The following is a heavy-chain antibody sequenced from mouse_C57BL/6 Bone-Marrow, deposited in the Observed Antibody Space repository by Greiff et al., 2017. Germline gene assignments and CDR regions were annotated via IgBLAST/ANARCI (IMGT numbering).Heavy chain of an antibody. CDR3: ARLPPITTVVPFDV. Sequence: QVQLQQSGAELVKPGASVKISCKASGYAFSSYWVNWVKQRPGKGLEWIGQIYPGDGDTNYNGKFKGKATLTADKSSSTAYMQLSSLTSEDSAVYFCARLPPITTVVPFDVWGTGTTVTVSS. CDR2: IYPGDGDT. J-gene: IGHJ1*03. V-gene: IGHV1-80*01. D-gene: IGHD1-1*01. CDR1: GYAFSSYW.